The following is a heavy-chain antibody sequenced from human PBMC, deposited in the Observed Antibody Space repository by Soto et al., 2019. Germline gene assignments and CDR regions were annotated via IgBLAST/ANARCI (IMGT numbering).Heavy chain of an antibody. V-gene: IGHV3-53*01. CDR2: IYSGGST. CDR1: GFTVSSNY. J-gene: IGHJ6*02. D-gene: IGHD3-3*01. CDR3: ATRLYYDFWSGNYYYYGMDV. Sequence: GGSLRLSCAASGFTVSSNYMSWVRQAPGKGLEWVSVIYSGGSTYYADSVKGRFTISRDNSKNTLYLQMNSLRAEDTAVYYCATRLYYDFWSGNYYYYGMDVWGQGTTVTVSS.